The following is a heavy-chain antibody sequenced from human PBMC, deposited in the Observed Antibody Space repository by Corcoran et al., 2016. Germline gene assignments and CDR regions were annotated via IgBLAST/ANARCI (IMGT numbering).Heavy chain of an antibody. CDR3: ARPRYSGSYYAQFDY. CDR2: TIPIFGTA. D-gene: IGHD1-26*01. J-gene: IGHJ4*02. CDR1: GGTFSSYA. Sequence: QVQLVQSGAEVKKPGSSVKVSCKASGGTFSSYAISWVRQAPGQGLEWMGGTIPIFGTANHAQKFQGRVTITADESTSTAYMELSSLRSEDTAVYYCARPRYSGSYYAQFDYWGQGTLVTVSS. V-gene: IGHV1-69*01.